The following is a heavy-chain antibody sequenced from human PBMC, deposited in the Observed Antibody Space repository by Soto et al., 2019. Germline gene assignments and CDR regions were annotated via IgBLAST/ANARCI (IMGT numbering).Heavy chain of an antibody. CDR1: GGSISSGGYY. Sequence: SETLSLTCTVSGGSISSGGYYWSWIRQHPGKGLEWIGYIYYSGITYYNPSLKSRVTISVDTSKNQFSLKLSSVTAADTDVYYCARGFTMVRIDYWGQGTLVTVSS. CDR2: IYYSGIT. D-gene: IGHD3-10*01. CDR3: ARGFTMVRIDY. V-gene: IGHV4-31*03. J-gene: IGHJ4*02.